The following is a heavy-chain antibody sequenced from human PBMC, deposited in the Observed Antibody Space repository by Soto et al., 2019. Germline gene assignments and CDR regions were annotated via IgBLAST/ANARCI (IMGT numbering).Heavy chain of an antibody. Sequence: GGSLRLSCAASGFTFSSYGMHWVRQAPGKGLEWVAVIWYDGSNKYYADSVKGRFTISRDNSKNTLYLQMNSLRAEDTAVYYCARDPRTPLAARHYYGMDVWGQGTTVTVSS. D-gene: IGHD6-6*01. J-gene: IGHJ6*02. CDR2: IWYDGSNK. V-gene: IGHV3-33*01. CDR1: GFTFSSYG. CDR3: ARDPRTPLAARHYYGMDV.